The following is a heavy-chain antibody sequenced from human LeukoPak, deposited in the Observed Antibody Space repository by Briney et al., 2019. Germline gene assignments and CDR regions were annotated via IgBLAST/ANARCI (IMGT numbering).Heavy chain of an antibody. CDR3: ARAPAMVANYFDY. J-gene: IGHJ4*02. CDR1: GGTFSSYA. V-gene: IGHV1-69*06. D-gene: IGHD5-18*01. CDR2: IIPIFGTA. Sequence: SVKVSCKASGGTFSSYAISWVRQAPGQGLEWMGGIIPIFGTANYAQKFQGRVTMTEDTSTDTAYMELSSLRSEDTAVYYCARAPAMVANYFDYWGQGTLVTVSS.